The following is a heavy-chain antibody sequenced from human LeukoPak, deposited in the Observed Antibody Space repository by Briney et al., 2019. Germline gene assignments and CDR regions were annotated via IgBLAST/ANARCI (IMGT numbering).Heavy chain of an antibody. D-gene: IGHD6-13*01. CDR3: AKDLPSRRVAAAGTLY. V-gene: IGHV3-53*01. CDR1: GFIVSSNY. Sequence: GGSLRLSCVASGFIVSSNYMSWVRQAPGKGLEWVSVIYSGGGTNYADSVKGRFTISRDRSKNTLYLQMNSLRVEDTAVYYCAKDLPSRRVAAAGTLYWGQGTLVTVSS. CDR2: IYSGGGT. J-gene: IGHJ4*02.